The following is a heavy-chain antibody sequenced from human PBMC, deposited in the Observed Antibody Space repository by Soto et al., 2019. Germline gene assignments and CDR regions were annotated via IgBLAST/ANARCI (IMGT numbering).Heavy chain of an antibody. J-gene: IGHJ6*03. CDR1: GGSFSGYY. V-gene: IGHV4-34*01. Sequence: SETLSLTCAVYGGSFSGYYWSWIRQPPGKGLEWIGEINHSGSTNYNPSLKSRVTISVDTSKNQFSLKLGSVTAADTAVYYYARAMVRGVISHYYYYMDVWGKGTTVTVSS. CDR3: ARAMVRGVISHYYYYMDV. CDR2: INHSGST. D-gene: IGHD3-10*01.